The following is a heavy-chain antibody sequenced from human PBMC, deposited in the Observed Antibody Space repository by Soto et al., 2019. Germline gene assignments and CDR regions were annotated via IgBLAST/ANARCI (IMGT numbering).Heavy chain of an antibody. CDR3: AHKLRHFDTLDV. CDR1: GFSLSTGGVA. CDR2: LYWNDAK. D-gene: IGHD3-9*01. J-gene: IGHJ6*01. Sequence: QITLEESAPTLVRPTQTLTLSCIFSGFSLSTGGVAVGWILQPPGTALEWLALLYWNDAKLYSPSLKTRLTVTKDTSKNKVVLTMTNVDPVYTATYYCAHKLRHFDTLDVWGRGTTVTVSS. V-gene: IGHV2-5*01.